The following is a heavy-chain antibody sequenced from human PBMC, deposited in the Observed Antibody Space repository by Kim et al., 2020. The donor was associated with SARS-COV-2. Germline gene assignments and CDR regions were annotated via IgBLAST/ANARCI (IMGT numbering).Heavy chain of an antibody. CDR2: HTGTT. J-gene: IGHJ2*01. V-gene: IGHV4-34*01. CDR3: ARGDFDL. Sequence: HTGTTNYHPSLKRLVTISVDTSKNRCSLKPSSVTAADAAVYYCARGDFDLWGRGTLVTVSS.